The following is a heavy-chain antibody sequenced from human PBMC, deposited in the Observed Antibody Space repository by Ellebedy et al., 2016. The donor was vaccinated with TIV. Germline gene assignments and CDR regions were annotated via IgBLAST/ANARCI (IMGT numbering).Heavy chain of an antibody. J-gene: IGHJ4*02. V-gene: IGHV3-21*05. CDR2: ISSSSSNI. Sequence: GGSLRLSCAASGFTFSSYSMSWVRQAPGKGLEWVSYISSSSSNIYYADSVKGRFTISRDNAKNSLYLQMNSLRAEDTAVYYCARDLDDSSGYYYPMIDYWGQGTLVTVSS. D-gene: IGHD3-22*01. CDR3: ARDLDDSSGYYYPMIDY. CDR1: GFTFSSYS.